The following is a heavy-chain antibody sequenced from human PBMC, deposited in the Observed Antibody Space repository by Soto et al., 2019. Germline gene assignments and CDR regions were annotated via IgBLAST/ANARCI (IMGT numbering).Heavy chain of an antibody. D-gene: IGHD1-1*01. CDR3: ARTFSLGNWHVFDY. CDR2: IYYSGST. J-gene: IGHJ4*02. V-gene: IGHV4-59*01. Sequence: QVQLQESGPGLVKPSETLSLTCTVSGGSISSYYWSWIRQSPGKGLEWIVYIYYSGSTHDNPSLNSRVTISIDTSKNQFSLQLSSVTAADTTVYYCARTFSLGNWHVFDYWGQGSLVPVSS. CDR1: GGSISSYY.